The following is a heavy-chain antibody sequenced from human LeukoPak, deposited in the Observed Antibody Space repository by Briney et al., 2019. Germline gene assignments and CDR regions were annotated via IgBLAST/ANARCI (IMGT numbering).Heavy chain of an antibody. CDR3: ARDNSVGDNAWWFDP. V-gene: IGHV1-46*01. J-gene: IGHJ5*02. CDR2: INPTGGST. Sequence: GASVKVSCKASGYTFTSYYMHWVRQAPGQGLEWMGLINPTGGSTGYAQKFQGGVTMTRDMSTSTDYVELSSLRSEDTAIYYCARDNSVGDNAWWFDPWGQGTLVTVSS. D-gene: IGHD1-26*01. CDR1: GYTFTSYY.